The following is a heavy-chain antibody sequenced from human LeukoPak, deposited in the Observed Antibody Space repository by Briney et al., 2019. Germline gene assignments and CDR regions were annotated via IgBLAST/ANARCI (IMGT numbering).Heavy chain of an antibody. CDR1: GGTFSSYA. CDR2: IIPIFGTA. CDR3: ARRITVVRGENWFDP. Sequence: SVKVSCKASGGTFSSYAISWVRQAPGQGLEWMGGIIPIFGTANYAQKFQGRVTITADESTSTAYMELSSLRSEDTAVYYCARRITVVRGENWFDPWGQGTLVTVSS. J-gene: IGHJ5*02. D-gene: IGHD3-10*01. V-gene: IGHV1-69*13.